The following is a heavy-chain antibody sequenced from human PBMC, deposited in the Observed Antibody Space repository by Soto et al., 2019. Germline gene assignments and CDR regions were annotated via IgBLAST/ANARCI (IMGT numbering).Heavy chain of an antibody. CDR1: ASFDFKGAW. Sequence: PVGSLRLSCVGSASFDFKGAWMNWGRQVPGKGLEWVASIKSRSSGGTIDYAAPVKGRFTISRDNAKNTLYLQMNSLRAEDTAVYYCARDPTYFYDSSGYYDYWGQGTLVTVSS. D-gene: IGHD3-22*01. V-gene: IGHV3-15*07. CDR2: IKSRSSGGTI. J-gene: IGHJ4*02. CDR3: ARDPTYFYDSSGYYDY.